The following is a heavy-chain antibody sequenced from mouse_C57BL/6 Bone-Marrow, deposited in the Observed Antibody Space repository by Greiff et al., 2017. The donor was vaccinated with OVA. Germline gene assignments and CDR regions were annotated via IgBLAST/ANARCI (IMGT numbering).Heavy chain of an antibody. Sequence: EVKLMESGPGLVKPSQSLSLTCSVTGYSITSGYYWNWIRQFPGNKLEWMGYISYDGSNNYNPSLKNRISITRDTSKNQFFLKLNSVTTEDTATYYCARDQGYYGSSSFAYWGQGTLVTVSA. J-gene: IGHJ3*01. CDR2: ISYDGSN. CDR3: ARDQGYYGSSSFAY. CDR1: GYSITSGYY. V-gene: IGHV3-6*01. D-gene: IGHD1-1*01.